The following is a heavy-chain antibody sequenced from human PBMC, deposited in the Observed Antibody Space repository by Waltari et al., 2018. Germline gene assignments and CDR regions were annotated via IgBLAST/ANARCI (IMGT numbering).Heavy chain of an antibody. CDR3: ARARRIQLWFAAFDI. V-gene: IGHV4-61*02. D-gene: IGHD5-18*01. J-gene: IGHJ3*02. CDR1: GGSISSGSYY. Sequence: QVQLQESGPGLVKPSQTLSLTCTVSGGSISSGSYYWSWIRQPAGKGLEWIGRFYNSGSTNYNPALKSRVNISVDTSKNQFSLKLSAVTAADTAVYYWARARRIQLWFAAFDIWGQGTMVTVSS. CDR2: FYNSGST.